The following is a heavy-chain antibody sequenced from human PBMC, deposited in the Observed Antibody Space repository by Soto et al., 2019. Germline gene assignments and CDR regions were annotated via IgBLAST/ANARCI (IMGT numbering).Heavy chain of an antibody. CDR1: GFTFSNYA. V-gene: IGHV3-23*01. Sequence: EVQLLESGGGLVQPWGSLTLSCAASGFTFSNYAMSWVRQAPGKGLEWVSAISGGGISTYYADSVRGRFTIPRDNSRNQLYLRMNRLGAEDTALYYCARDAISMVRVTNKGFDPWGQGTLVTVSS. CDR2: ISGGGIST. J-gene: IGHJ5*02. D-gene: IGHD3-10*01. CDR3: ARDAISMVRVTNKGFDP.